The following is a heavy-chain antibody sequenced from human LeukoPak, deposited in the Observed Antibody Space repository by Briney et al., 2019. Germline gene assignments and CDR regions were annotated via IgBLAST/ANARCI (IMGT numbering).Heavy chain of an antibody. Sequence: SETLSLTCTVSGGSISSYYWSWIRQPPGKGLEWIGYTYYSGSTNYNPSLKSRVTISVDTSKNQFSLKLSSVTAADTAVYYCARIPESFIAVAGTGWFDPWGQGTLVTVSS. V-gene: IGHV4-59*08. J-gene: IGHJ5*02. CDR2: TYYSGST. D-gene: IGHD6-19*01. CDR3: ARIPESFIAVAGTGWFDP. CDR1: GGSISSYY.